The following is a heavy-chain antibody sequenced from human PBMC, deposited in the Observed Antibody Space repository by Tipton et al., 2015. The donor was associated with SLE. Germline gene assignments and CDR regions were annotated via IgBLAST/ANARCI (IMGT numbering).Heavy chain of an antibody. CDR2: IYYSGST. Sequence: LRLSCTVSGGSISSSSYYWGWIRQPPGKGLEWIGSIYYSGSTNYNPSLKSRVTISIDTSKNQFSLKLSSVTAADTAVYYCATVWWNRFYFDYWGQGTLVTVSS. CDR1: GGSISSSSYY. V-gene: IGHV4-39*07. J-gene: IGHJ4*02. D-gene: IGHD4/OR15-4a*01. CDR3: ATVWWNRFYFDY.